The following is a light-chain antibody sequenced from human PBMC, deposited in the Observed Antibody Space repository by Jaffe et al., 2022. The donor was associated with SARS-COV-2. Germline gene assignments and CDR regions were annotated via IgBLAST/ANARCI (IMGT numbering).Light chain of an antibody. V-gene: IGKV3-11*01. CDR2: DAS. Sequence: EIMLTQSPAILSLSPGERATLSCRASQSVSSFLAWYQQKPGQAPRLLIYDASNRATGIPARFSGSGSGTDFTLTISSLEPEDFAVYFCQQRSDWPATFGQGTRVEIK. CDR3: QQRSDWPAT. CDR1: QSVSSF. J-gene: IGKJ1*01.